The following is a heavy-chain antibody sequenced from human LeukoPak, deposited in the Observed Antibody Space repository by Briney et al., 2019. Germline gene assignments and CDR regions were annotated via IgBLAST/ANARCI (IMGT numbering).Heavy chain of an antibody. D-gene: IGHD5-12*01. V-gene: IGHV1-46*01. Sequence: ASVKVSCKASGYTFTSYYMHWVRQAPGQGLEWMGIINPSGGSTSYAQKFQGRVTMTRDTSTNTVYMELSSLRSEDTAVYYCARDQWLRSMMGEIDYWGQGTLVTVSS. J-gene: IGHJ4*02. CDR3: ARDQWLRSMMGEIDY. CDR2: INPSGGST. CDR1: GYTFTSYY.